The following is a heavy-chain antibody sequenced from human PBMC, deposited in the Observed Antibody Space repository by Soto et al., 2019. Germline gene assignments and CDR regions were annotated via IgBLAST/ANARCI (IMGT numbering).Heavy chain of an antibody. V-gene: IGHV3-30-3*01. CDR1: GFTFSSYA. Sequence: ESVGGVVQPGRSLRLSCAASGFTFSSYAMHWVRQAPGKGLEWVAVISYDGSNKYYADSVKGRFTISRDNSKNTLYLQMNSLRAEDTAVYYCAVEEGYFDYWGQGTLVTVSS. J-gene: IGHJ4*02. CDR2: ISYDGSNK. CDR3: AVEEGYFDY. D-gene: IGHD2-21*01.